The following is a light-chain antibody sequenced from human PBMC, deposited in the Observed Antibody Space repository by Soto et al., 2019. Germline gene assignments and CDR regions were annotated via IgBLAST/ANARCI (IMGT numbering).Light chain of an antibody. V-gene: IGLV2-23*01. CDR1: SSDVGSYNL. Sequence: HSALTQPASVSGSPGQSITISCTGTSSDVGSYNLVSWYQQHPGKAPKLMIYEGSKRPSGVSNRFSGSKSGNTASLTISGLQDEDEADYYCCSYAGSSTWVFGGGTKLTVL. CDR2: EGS. CDR3: CSYAGSSTWV. J-gene: IGLJ3*02.